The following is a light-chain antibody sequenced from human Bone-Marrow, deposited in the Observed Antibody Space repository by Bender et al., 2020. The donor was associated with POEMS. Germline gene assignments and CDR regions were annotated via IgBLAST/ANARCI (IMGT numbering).Light chain of an antibody. CDR2: DVN. Sequence: QSVLTQPASVSGSPGQSITIACIGTSSDVGSYNSVSWYKQEPGRAPKLTIFDVNNRPSGVSHRFSGSKSGNTASLTISGLQAEDEADYYCCTYAGTPVVFGGGTKVTVL. V-gene: IGLV2-23*02. CDR3: CTYAGTPVV. J-gene: IGLJ2*01. CDR1: SSDVGSYNS.